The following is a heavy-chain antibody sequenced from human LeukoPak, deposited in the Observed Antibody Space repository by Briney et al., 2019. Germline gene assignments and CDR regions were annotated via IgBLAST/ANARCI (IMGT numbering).Heavy chain of an antibody. Sequence: SVKVSCKASGGTFSSYAISWVRQAPGQGLEWMGGIIPIFGTANYAPKFQGRVTITADESTSTAYMELSSLRSEDTAVYYCARDWARDGYNSFGYWGQGTLVTVSS. CDR1: GGTFSSYA. V-gene: IGHV1-69*13. D-gene: IGHD5-24*01. CDR3: ARDWARDGYNSFGY. J-gene: IGHJ4*02. CDR2: IIPIFGTA.